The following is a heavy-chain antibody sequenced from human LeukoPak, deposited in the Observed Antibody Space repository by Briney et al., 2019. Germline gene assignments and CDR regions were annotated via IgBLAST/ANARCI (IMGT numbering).Heavy chain of an antibody. V-gene: IGHV3-23*01. J-gene: IGHJ4*02. Sequence: GGSLSLPCAASGFTYSSYPMGWVPQAPGKGLEGVSNISNGASTTNYAHSVKGRFTISRDNSKTTVYLQMNSLRAEDTAAYYCAKGGSGWSRDYFDCWGQGTLVTVSS. D-gene: IGHD6-19*01. CDR3: AKGGSGWSRDYFDC. CDR1: GFTYSSYP. CDR2: ISNGASTT.